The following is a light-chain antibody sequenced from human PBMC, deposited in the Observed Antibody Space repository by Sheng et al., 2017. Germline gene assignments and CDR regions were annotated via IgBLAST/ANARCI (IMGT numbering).Light chain of an antibody. J-gene: IGKJ2*01. CDR1: QSVSSY. CDR3: MQVTQFPYT. V-gene: IGKV3-11*01. Sequence: EIVLTQSPATLSLSPGERATLSCRASQSVSSYLAWYQQKPGQAPRLLIYDASSRATGIPDRFSGSGAGTDFTLRISRVEAEDVGVYYCMQVTQFPYTFGQGTKLDI. CDR2: DAS.